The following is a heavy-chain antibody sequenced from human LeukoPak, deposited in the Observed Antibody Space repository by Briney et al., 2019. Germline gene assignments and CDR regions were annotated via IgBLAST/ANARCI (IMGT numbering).Heavy chain of an antibody. J-gene: IGHJ3*02. D-gene: IGHD3-10*01. Sequence: PGGSLRLSCAASGFTFSSYWMHWVRQAPGKGLVWVSRINSDGSSTSYADSVKGRFTISRDNSKNSLYLQMNSLRAEDTALYYCAKDADYYGSGTNAFDIWGQGTMVTVSS. CDR1: GFTFSSYW. V-gene: IGHV3-74*01. CDR2: INSDGSST. CDR3: AKDADYYGSGTNAFDI.